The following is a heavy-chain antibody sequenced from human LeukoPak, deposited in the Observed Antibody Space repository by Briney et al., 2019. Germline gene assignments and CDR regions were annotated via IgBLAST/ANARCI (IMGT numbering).Heavy chain of an antibody. CDR3: ARLPEGSSLVPFRKSGFDP. V-gene: IGHV5-51*01. J-gene: IGHJ5*02. Sequence: GESLKISCKGSGYSFTTYWIGWVRQMPGKGLEWMGIIYPGDSDTRYSPSFQGQVTISADKSFSTAYLQWSSLKASDTAMYYCARLPEGSSLVPFRKSGFDPWGQGTLVTVSS. CDR1: GYSFTTYW. D-gene: IGHD1-14*01. CDR2: IYPGDSDT.